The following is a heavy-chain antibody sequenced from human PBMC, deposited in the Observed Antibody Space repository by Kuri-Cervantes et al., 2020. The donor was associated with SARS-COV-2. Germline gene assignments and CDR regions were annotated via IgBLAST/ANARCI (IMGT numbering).Heavy chain of an antibody. CDR1: GYTFTSYA. Sequence: ASVTVSCKASGYTFTSYAMHWVRPAPGQRLEWMGWINAGNGNTKYSQKFQGRVTITRDTSASTAHMELSSLRSEDTAVYYCARDAPAYDFWCGYYGMDVWGQGTTVTVSS. J-gene: IGHJ6*02. CDR2: INAGNGNT. CDR3: ARDAPAYDFWCGYYGMDV. V-gene: IGHV1-3*01. D-gene: IGHD3-3*01.